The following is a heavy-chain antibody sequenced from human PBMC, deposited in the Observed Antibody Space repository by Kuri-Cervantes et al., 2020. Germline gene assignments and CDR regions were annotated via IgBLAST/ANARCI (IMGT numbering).Heavy chain of an antibody. J-gene: IGHJ4*02. V-gene: IGHV1-18*04. CDR1: GYTFTSYY. Sequence: ASVKVSCKASGYTFTSYYMHWVRQAPGQGLEWMGWISAYNGNTNYARKLQGRVTMTTDTSTITAYMELRSLRSDDAAVYYCARVQSRLWFRRGYFDYWGQGTLVTVSS. CDR2: ISAYNGNT. D-gene: IGHD3-10*01. CDR3: ARVQSRLWFRRGYFDY.